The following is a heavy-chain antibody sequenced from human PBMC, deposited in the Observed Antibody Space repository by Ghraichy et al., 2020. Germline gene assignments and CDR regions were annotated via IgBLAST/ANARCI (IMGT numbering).Heavy chain of an antibody. CDR1: GFTFSSYA. Sequence: GGSLRLSCSASGFTFSSYAMQWVRQTPGKGLEFVSAISSNGGNTYYAGSVKGRFIISRDNSKNTLYLQMSSLRAEDTAVYYCVKPTTVTSVLAGFQHWGQGTLVTVST. J-gene: IGHJ1*01. CDR3: VKPTTVTSVLAGFQH. CDR2: ISSNGGNT. D-gene: IGHD4-17*01. V-gene: IGHV3-64D*06.